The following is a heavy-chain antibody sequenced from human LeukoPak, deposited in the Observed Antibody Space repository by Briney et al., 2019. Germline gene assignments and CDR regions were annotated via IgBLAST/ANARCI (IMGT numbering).Heavy chain of an antibody. J-gene: IGHJ1*01. Sequence: ASVKVSCKASGYTFTSYDINWVRQATGQGLEWMGWMNPNSGNTGYAQKFQGRVTITRNTSISTAYMELSSLRSEDTAVYYCATEPAAGSKYFQHWGQGTLVTVSS. D-gene: IGHD6-13*01. CDR3: ATEPAAGSKYFQH. CDR2: MNPNSGNT. V-gene: IGHV1-8*03. CDR1: GYTFTSYD.